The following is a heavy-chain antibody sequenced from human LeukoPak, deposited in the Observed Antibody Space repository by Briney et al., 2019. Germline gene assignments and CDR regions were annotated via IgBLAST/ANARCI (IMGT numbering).Heavy chain of an antibody. V-gene: IGHV1-2*06. D-gene: IGHD1-26*01. CDR2: INPNSGGT. CDR3: ARVRVGATAGDCFDY. CDR1: GYTFTGYY. Sequence: ASVKVSCXASGYTFTGYYMHWVRQAPGQGLEWMARINPNSGGTNYAQRFQGRVTMTRDTSISTAYMELSRLRSDDTAVYYCARVRVGATAGDCFDYWGQGTLVTVSS. J-gene: IGHJ4*02.